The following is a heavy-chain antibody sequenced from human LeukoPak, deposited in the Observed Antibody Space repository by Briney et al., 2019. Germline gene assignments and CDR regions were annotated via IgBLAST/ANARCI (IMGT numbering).Heavy chain of an antibody. Sequence: ASVKVSCKVSGYTLTELSMHWVRQAPGKGLEWMGGFDPEDGETIYAQKFQGRVTMTEDTSTDTAYMELSSLRSEDTAVYYCATFPLYCGGDCGPYYFDYWGQGLLVTVSS. D-gene: IGHD2-21*02. CDR1: GYTLTELS. CDR3: ATFPLYCGGDCGPYYFDY. J-gene: IGHJ4*02. V-gene: IGHV1-24*01. CDR2: FDPEDGET.